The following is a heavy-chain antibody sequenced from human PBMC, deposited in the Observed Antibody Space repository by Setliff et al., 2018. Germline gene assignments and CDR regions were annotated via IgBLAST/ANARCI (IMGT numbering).Heavy chain of an antibody. V-gene: IGHV4-59*12. CDR3: ARSTVTTDYYYYYMDV. D-gene: IGHD4-17*01. J-gene: IGHJ6*03. Sequence: SETLSLTCTVSGGSITNFYWNWIRQSPGKGLEWIGYIYSSGITNYNPSLKSRVTMSVDTSKNQFSLKLSSVTAADTAVYYCARSTVTTDYYYYYMDVWGKGTTVTVSS. CDR1: GGSITNFY. CDR2: IYSSGIT.